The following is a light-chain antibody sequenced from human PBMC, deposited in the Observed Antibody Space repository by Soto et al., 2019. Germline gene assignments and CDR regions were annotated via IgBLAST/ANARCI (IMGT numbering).Light chain of an antibody. Sequence: EVVLTQSPGTLSLFPGERATLSCRASQTFRGNYLAWYQQKPGQAPRLLLYGASSRATGIPDRFSGSGSGTDFTLTLSRLETEDIAVYYCQQYGISPRTFGQGTKVEIK. CDR2: GAS. J-gene: IGKJ1*01. CDR3: QQYGISPRT. CDR1: QTFRGNY. V-gene: IGKV3-20*01.